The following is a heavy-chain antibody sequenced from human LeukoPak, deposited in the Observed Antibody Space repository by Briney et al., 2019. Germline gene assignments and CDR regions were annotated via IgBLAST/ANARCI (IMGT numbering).Heavy chain of an antibody. V-gene: IGHV3-74*01. CDR2: INSDGTTT. CDR1: GFTFSSYA. CDR3: ARDKYYNVDV. J-gene: IGHJ6*02. Sequence: GGSLRLSCAASGFTFSSYAMHWVRHVPGKGLVWVSRINSDGTTTYADSVKGRFTISGDNANNALYLQMNSLRAEDTAVYYCARDKYYNVDVWGQGTTVTVSS. D-gene: IGHD3-10*01.